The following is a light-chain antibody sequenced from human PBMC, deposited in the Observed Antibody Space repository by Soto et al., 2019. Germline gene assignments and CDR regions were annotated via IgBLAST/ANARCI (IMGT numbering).Light chain of an antibody. CDR2: DVR. V-gene: IGLV2-14*01. CDR1: TSDVGGYNY. J-gene: IGLJ2*01. Sequence: QSALTQPASVSGSPGPSITISFTGTTSDVGGYNYVSWYPQHPGKAPKLMIYDVRNRPSGVSNRFSGSKSGNTASLTISGLQAEDEADYYCSSYTSSSTLVFGGGTKLTVL. CDR3: SSYTSSSTLV.